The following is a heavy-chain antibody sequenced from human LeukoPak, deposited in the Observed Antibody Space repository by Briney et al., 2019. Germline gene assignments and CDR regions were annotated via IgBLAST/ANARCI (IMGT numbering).Heavy chain of an antibody. J-gene: IGHJ4*02. V-gene: IGHV1-69*05. CDR1: GGTFSSYA. CDR3: AREDVVEMATIGLAY. CDR2: IIPIFGTA. D-gene: IGHD5-24*01. Sequence: SVSVSCKASGGTFSSYAISWVRQAPGQGLEWMGGIIPIFGTANYAQKFQGRVTITTDESTSTAYMELSSLRSDDTAVYYCAREDVVEMATIGLAYWGQGTLVTVSS.